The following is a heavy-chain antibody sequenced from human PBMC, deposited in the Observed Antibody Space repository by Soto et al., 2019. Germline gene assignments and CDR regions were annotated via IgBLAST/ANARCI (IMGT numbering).Heavy chain of an antibody. CDR1: GFTFDDYA. J-gene: IGHJ4*02. D-gene: IGHD1-20*01. CDR2: ISWNSGSI. CDR3: AKDTGITGTTDGVGY. V-gene: IGHV3-9*01. Sequence: EVQLVESGGGLVQPGRSLRLSCAASGFTFDDYAMHWVRQAPGKGLEWVSGISWNSGSIGYADSVKGRFTISRDNAKNSLYLQMNSLRAEDTALYYCAKDTGITGTTDGVGYWGQGTLVTVSS.